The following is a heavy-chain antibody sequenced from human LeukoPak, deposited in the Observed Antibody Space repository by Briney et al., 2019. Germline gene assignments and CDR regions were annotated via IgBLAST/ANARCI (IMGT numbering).Heavy chain of an antibody. J-gene: IGHJ2*01. D-gene: IGHD3-10*01. CDR1: GYTFSDYY. CDR2: INPNSGGA. CDR3: ATVTKRYYYDSGSYRWYFDV. Sequence: ASVKVSCKASGYTFSDYYMHWVRQAPGQGLEWMGWINPNSGGANYAQKFQGRVTMTRDTSINTVYMELSRVRSDDTAVYYCATVTKRYYYDSGSYRWYFDVWGRGTLVTVSS. V-gene: IGHV1-2*02.